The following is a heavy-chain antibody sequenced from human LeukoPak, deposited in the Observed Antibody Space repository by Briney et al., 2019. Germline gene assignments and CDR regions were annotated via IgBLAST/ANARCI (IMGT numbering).Heavy chain of an antibody. CDR2: INHSGST. CDR1: GGSFSGYY. V-gene: IGHV4-34*01. D-gene: IGHD3-10*01. CDR3: ASLAMVRGVKFDY. Sequence: SETLSLTCAVYGGSFSGYYWSWIRQPPGKGLEWIGEINHSGSTNYNPSLNSRVTISVDTSKNQFSLKLSSVTAADTAVYYCASLAMVRGVKFDYWGQGTLVTVSS. J-gene: IGHJ4*02.